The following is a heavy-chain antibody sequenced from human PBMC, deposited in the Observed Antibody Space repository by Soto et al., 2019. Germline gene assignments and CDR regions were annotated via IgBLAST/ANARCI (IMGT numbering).Heavy chain of an antibody. D-gene: IGHD3-10*01. CDR3: ATGGDIWFGEPLDV. CDR2: INHSGST. Sequence: QVQLQQWGAGLLKPSETLSLTCAVYGGSFSGYYWSWIRQPPGKGLEWIGEINHSGSTNYNPSLKSRVTISVDPSKNQFSLKLSSVTAADTAVYYCATGGDIWFGEPLDVWGQGTTVTVSS. J-gene: IGHJ6*02. CDR1: GGSFSGYY. V-gene: IGHV4-34*01.